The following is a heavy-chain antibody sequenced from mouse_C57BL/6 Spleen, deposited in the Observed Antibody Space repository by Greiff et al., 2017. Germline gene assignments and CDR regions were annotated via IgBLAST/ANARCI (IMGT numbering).Heavy chain of an antibody. J-gene: IGHJ4*01. CDR3: ARRSLTTVVASMDY. V-gene: IGHV3-6*01. CDR2: ISYDGSN. D-gene: IGHD1-1*01. CDR1: GYSITSGYY. Sequence: EVKLMESGPGLVKPSQSLSLTCSVTGYSITSGYYWNWIRQFPGNKLEWMGYISYDGSNNYNPSLKNRISITRDTSKNQFFLKLNSVTTEDTATYYCARRSLTTVVASMDYWGQGTSVTVSS.